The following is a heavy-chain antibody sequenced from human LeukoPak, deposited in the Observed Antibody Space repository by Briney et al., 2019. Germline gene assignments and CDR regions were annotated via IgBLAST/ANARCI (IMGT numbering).Heavy chain of an antibody. CDR2: TYYNGNT. D-gene: IGHD5-18*01. V-gene: IGHV4-39*01. J-gene: IGHJ6*03. CDR3: VRQPGYSYLTTYSYYYMDV. CDR1: VVSTSSSSYY. Sequence: LRTLSLTRTVSVVSTSSSSYYCGWIRHPPGKGLEWVVTTYYNGNTYYNPSLKSRVTMSIDTSKNQFSLRLTSVTAADTAVYYCVRQPGYSYLTTYSYYYMDVWGKGTTVTVSS.